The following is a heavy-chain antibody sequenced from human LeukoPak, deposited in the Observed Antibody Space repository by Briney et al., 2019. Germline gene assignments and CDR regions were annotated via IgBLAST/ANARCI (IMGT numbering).Heavy chain of an antibody. D-gene: IGHD2-15*01. CDR2: INHSGST. CDR3: ASPRNLMVDAFDI. V-gene: IGHV4-34*01. CDR1: GGSISSYY. Sequence: PSETLSLTCTVSGGSISSYYWSWIRQPPGKGLEWIGEINHSGSTNYNPSLKSRVTISVDTSKNQFSLKLSSVTAADTAVYYCASPRNLMVDAFDIWGQGTMVTVSS. J-gene: IGHJ3*02.